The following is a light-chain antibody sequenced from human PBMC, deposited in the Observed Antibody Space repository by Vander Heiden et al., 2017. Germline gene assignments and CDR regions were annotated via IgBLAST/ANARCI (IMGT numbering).Light chain of an antibody. V-gene: IGLV3-21*02. CDR2: DDS. Sequence: SYVLTQPPSSSVAPGQTARITCGGHNIGSKSVHWYQQKPGQAPVLVVYDDSDRPSGIPERFSGSNSGNTATLTISRVGAGDEADYYCQVWDSSSDHVVFGGGTKLTVL. CDR3: QVWDSSSDHVV. J-gene: IGLJ2*01. CDR1: NIGSKS.